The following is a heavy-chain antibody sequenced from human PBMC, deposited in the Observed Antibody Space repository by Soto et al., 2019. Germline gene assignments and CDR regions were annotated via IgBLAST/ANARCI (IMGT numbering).Heavy chain of an antibody. V-gene: IGHV4-59*01. Sequence: SETLSLTCVVSGGSITSYHWSWIRQFPGKGLGWIAYTAYTGNTNYNPSLESRVTISIDTSKNQFSLKMKSVTAADTAVYYCVRDYLLTGFDPWGQGTLVTVYS. CDR1: GGSITSYH. CDR2: TAYTGNT. J-gene: IGHJ5*02. D-gene: IGHD3-9*01. CDR3: VRDYLLTGFDP.